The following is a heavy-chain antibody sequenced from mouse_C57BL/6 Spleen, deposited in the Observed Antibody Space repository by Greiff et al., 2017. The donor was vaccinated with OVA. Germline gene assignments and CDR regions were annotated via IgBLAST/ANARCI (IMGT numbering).Heavy chain of an antibody. J-gene: IGHJ1*03. CDR1: GYTFTDYE. V-gene: IGHV1-15*01. CDR3: TRRPSTMFTTAVDFEV. Sequence: QVQLQQSGAELVRPGASVTLSCKASGYTFTDYEMHWVKQTPVHGLEWIGAIDPETGGTAYNQKFKGKAILTADKSSSTAYMELRSLTSEDSAVYYCTRRPSTMFTTAVDFEVWGTGTTVTVSS. CDR2: IDPETGGT. D-gene: IGHD2-2*01.